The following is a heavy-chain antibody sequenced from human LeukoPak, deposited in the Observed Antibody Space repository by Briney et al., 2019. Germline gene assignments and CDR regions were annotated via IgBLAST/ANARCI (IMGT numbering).Heavy chain of an antibody. J-gene: IGHJ4*02. CDR3: AVHDYSSGWNRPLDY. V-gene: IGHV1-18*04. CDR2: ISADNGNT. D-gene: IGHD6-19*01. CDR1: GYTLSNHA. Sequence: GASVKVSCKGSGYTLSNHAFSWVRQAPGQGLEWMGWISADNGNTNHAQKFQGRVSLTTDTSTSTAYMELRSLRSDDTAVYYCAVHDYSSGWNRPLDYWGQGTLVTVSS.